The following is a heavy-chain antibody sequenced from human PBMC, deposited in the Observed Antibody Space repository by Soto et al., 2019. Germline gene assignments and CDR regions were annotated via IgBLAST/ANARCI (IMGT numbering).Heavy chain of an antibody. CDR1: GGTFSSFS. J-gene: IGHJ4*02. CDR2: IIPILGLA. D-gene: IGHD2-15*01. Sequence: QVPLVQSGAEVKKPGSSVKVSCKASGGTFSSFSISWVRQAPGQRLEWMGRIIPILGLANYAQKFQGRVTITADKSKSTVYMDLSSLRSEDTAVYYCASPMNCSGGSCYFSYFDFWGQGTLVTVSS. CDR3: ASPMNCSGGSCYFSYFDF. V-gene: IGHV1-69*02.